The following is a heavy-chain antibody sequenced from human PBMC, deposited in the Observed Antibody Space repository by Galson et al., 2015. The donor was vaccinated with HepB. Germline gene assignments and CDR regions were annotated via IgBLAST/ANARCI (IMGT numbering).Heavy chain of an antibody. CDR1: GGTFSSYA. V-gene: IGHV1-69*13. Sequence: SVKVSCKASGGTFSSYAISWVRQAPGQGLEWMGGIIPIFGTANYAQKFQGRVTITADESTSTAYMELSSLRSEDTAVYYCAREGEGRTGGGPGGYYYGMDVWGQGTTVTVSS. D-gene: IGHD7-27*01. CDR2: IIPIFGTA. CDR3: AREGEGRTGGGPGGYYYGMDV. J-gene: IGHJ6*02.